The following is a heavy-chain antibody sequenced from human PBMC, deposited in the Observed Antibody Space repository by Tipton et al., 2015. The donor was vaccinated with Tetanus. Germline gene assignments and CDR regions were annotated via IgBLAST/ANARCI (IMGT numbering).Heavy chain of an antibody. CDR1: GYTFTGYY. D-gene: IGHD2-2*01. Sequence: QVQLVQSGAEVKKPGASVKVSCKASGYTFTGYYMHWVRQAPGQGLEWMGWINPNSGGTNYAQKFQGRVPMTRDTSISTAYMELSRLRSDDTAVYYCARDALNQPLLRSPFDYWGQGTLVTVSS. J-gene: IGHJ4*02. CDR2: INPNSGGT. V-gene: IGHV1-2*02. CDR3: ARDALNQPLLRSPFDY.